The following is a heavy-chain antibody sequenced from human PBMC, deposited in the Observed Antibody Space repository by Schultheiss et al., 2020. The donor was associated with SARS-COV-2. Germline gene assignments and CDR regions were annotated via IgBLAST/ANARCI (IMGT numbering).Heavy chain of an antibody. Sequence: GESLKISCVASGFMFRSYAMSWVRQAPGKGLEWVSGINSGGDSAYYADSVKGRFTISRDNSMNTLFLQMDRLRVEDTAVYYCAKVVGAPGDWGQGTLVTVSS. CDR1: GFMFRSYA. CDR3: AKVVGAPGD. CDR2: INSGGDSA. D-gene: IGHD2-15*01. V-gene: IGHV3-23*01. J-gene: IGHJ4*02.